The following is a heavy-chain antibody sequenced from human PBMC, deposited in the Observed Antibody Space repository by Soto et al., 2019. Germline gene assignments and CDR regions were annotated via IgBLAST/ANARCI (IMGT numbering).Heavy chain of an antibody. CDR1: GFIFGDYA. Sequence: PGGFLRLSCTSSGFIFGDYAMSWVRQAPGKGLEWVGFIRTKPYGGTTDYAESVKGRFTITRDDLKSIAYLQMDSLKSDDTAVYYCARRLLDYGDYYYGMDVWGQGTTVTVSS. CDR3: ARRLLDYGDYYYGMDV. J-gene: IGHJ6*02. D-gene: IGHD4-17*01. V-gene: IGHV3-49*04. CDR2: IRTKPYGGTT.